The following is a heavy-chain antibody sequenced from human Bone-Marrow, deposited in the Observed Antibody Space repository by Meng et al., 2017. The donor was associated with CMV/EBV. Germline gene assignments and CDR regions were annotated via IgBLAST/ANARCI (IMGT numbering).Heavy chain of an antibody. CDR3: AREEFRQELVYGRNWFDP. J-gene: IGHJ5*02. Sequence: GESLKISCAASGFTFSSYAMHWVRQAPVKGLEWVAVISYDGSNKYYADSVKGRFSISRDNSRNTLYLQMNSLRAEDTAGYYCAREEFRQELVYGRNWFDPWGQGTLVTVSS. V-gene: IGHV3-30-3*01. CDR2: ISYDGSNK. CDR1: GFTFSSYA. D-gene: IGHD6-13*01.